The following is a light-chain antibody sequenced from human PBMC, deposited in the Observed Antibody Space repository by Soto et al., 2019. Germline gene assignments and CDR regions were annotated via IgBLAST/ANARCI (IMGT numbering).Light chain of an antibody. CDR2: GVS. CDR3: QQYGSSPRT. J-gene: IGKJ1*01. CDR1: QSIISSY. V-gene: IGKV3-20*01. Sequence: ELLLSQSPCPLTLSPGERAPLSCRASQSIISSYLAWYQHKPGQAPSLLISGVSNRATGIPERFSGSGSGTVFTLTISRLETEDFEVYFCQQYGSSPRTFGQGT.